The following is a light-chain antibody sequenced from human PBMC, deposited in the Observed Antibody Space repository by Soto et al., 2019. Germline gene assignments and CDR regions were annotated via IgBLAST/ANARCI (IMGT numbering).Light chain of an antibody. CDR1: QSVLYSSNNKNY. CDR2: WAS. Sequence: DIVMTQSPDSLAVSLGERATINCKSSQSVLYSSNNKNYLAWYQQKPGQPPKLLIYWASTRESGVPDRFSGSGSGTDFTLPIRSLQAEDVAVYYCQPYYSTPLPFGGGTKVEIK. J-gene: IGKJ4*01. CDR3: QPYYSTPLP. V-gene: IGKV4-1*01.